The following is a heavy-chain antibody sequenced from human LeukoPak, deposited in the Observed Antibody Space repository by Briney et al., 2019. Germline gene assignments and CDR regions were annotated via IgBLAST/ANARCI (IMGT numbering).Heavy chain of an antibody. J-gene: IGHJ6*03. CDR1: GFTFSDYY. CDR2: ISSSQRAI. D-gene: IGHD3-3*01. Sequence: AGGSLRLSCAASGFTFSDYYMSWIRQAPGKGLEWVSLISSSQRAINYGDSVKGRFTTSRDNAKNSLYLQMNSLRAEDTAVYYCARENWSYDFWSGYYNPSYMDVWGKGTTVTVSS. CDR3: ARENWSYDFWSGYYNPSYMDV. V-gene: IGHV3-11*04.